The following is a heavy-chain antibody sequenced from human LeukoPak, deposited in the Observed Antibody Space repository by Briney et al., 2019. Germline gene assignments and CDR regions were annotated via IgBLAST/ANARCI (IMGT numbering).Heavy chain of an antibody. CDR2: ISSSGTAT. Sequence: GGSLRLSCAASGFTFSSYTMNWVRQAPWKGLEWVSSISSSGTATYYADSVKGRFTVSRDYAKTSLYLQMNSLRDEDTAVYYCARDLFYVYWGQGTLVTVSS. J-gene: IGHJ4*02. CDR1: GFTFSSYT. V-gene: IGHV3-48*02. CDR3: ARDLFYVY. D-gene: IGHD3-10*02.